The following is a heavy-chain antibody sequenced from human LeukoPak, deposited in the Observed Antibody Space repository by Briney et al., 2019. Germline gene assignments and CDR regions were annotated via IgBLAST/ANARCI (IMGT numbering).Heavy chain of an antibody. J-gene: IGHJ4*02. CDR2: VSSSSTYT. CDR1: GFTFSDYY. Sequence: GGSLRLSCAASGFTFSDYYMSWIRQAPGKGLEWVSYVSSSSTYTNYEDSVKGRFTISRNNAKNSLYLQMNSLRAEDTAVYYCARFSGWYTKYYFDYWGQGTLVTVSS. D-gene: IGHD3-3*01. CDR3: ARFSGWYTKYYFDY. V-gene: IGHV3-11*06.